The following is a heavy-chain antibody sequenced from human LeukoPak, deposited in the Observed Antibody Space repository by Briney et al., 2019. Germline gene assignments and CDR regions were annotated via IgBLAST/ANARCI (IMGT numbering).Heavy chain of an antibody. Sequence: GGSLRLSCAASGCTVGSNYMSWVRQAPGKGLEWVSVIYSSGSTYYADSVKGRFTISRDNSKNTLHLQMNTLRAEDTAVYYCASRIATAGSVDYRGQGTLVTVSS. D-gene: IGHD6-13*01. J-gene: IGHJ4*02. CDR2: IYSSGST. CDR3: ASRIATAGSVDY. CDR1: GCTVGSNY. V-gene: IGHV3-53*01.